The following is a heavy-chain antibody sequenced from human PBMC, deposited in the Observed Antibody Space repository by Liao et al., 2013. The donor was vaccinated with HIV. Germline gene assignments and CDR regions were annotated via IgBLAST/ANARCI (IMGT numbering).Heavy chain of an antibody. CDR2: LYYSGNT. CDR1: GVSISSSSYY. J-gene: IGHJ5*01. CDR3: AREVEMATSDTRDNFFDS. V-gene: IGHV4-39*07. Sequence: QLRLQESGPGLVKPSETLSLTCSVSGVSISSSSYYWGWIRQSPGKGLEWIGSLYYSGNTYYNPSLKSRVTISEDTSKNQFSLKLKSVTAADTAIYYCAREVEMATSDTRDNFFDSWGQGTLVTVSS. D-gene: IGHD5-24*01.